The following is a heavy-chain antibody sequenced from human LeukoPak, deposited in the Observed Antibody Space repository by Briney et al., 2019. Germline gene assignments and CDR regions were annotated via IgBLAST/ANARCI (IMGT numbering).Heavy chain of an antibody. D-gene: IGHD6-25*01. CDR1: GFIFSNYA. V-gene: IGHV3-23*01. CDR2: IDSTGAYT. CDR3: AKGSAAGRPYYFDY. J-gene: IGHJ4*02. Sequence: GGSLRLSCAASGFIFSNYAMSWVRQAPGKGLEWVSAIDSTGAYTWYADSVKGRFTISKDSSKTILYLQMNSLRDEDAAVYFCAKGSAAGRPYYFDYWGQGTLVTVSS.